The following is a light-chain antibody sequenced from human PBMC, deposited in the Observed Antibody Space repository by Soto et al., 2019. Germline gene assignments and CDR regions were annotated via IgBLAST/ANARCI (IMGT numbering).Light chain of an antibody. V-gene: IGKV1-33*01. J-gene: IGKJ4*01. CDR3: QQYVNALT. CDR1: QDISNH. Sequence: DIQMTQSPSSLSASAGDRVTITCQASQDISNHLNWYQQKAGKAPKLLINDASNLEAGVPSRFSGSGAGTDFTLTISSLPPEDIATYYCQQYVNALTFGGGTKVQIK. CDR2: DAS.